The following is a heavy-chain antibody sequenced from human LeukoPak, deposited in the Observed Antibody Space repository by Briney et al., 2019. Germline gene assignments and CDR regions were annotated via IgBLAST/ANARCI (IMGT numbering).Heavy chain of an antibody. Sequence: GASVKVSCKASGGTFSSYAISLVRQAPGQGLEWMGWINPNSGGTNYAQKFQGWVTMTRDTSISTAYMELSRLRSDDTAVYYCARGVTPGDYVYSYWGQGTLVTVSS. J-gene: IGHJ4*02. CDR3: ARGVTPGDYVYSY. V-gene: IGHV1-2*04. D-gene: IGHD4-17*01. CDR2: INPNSGGT. CDR1: GGTFSSYA.